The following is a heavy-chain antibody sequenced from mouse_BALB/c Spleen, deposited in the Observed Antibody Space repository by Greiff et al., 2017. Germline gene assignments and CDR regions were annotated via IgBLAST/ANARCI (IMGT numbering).Heavy chain of an antibody. CDR1: GFSLTSYG. CDR2: IWAGGST. Sequence: VKLQESGPGLVAPSQSLSITCTVSGFSLTSYGVHWVRQPPGKGLEWLGVIWAGGSTNYNSALMSRLSISKDNSKSQVFLKMNSLQTDDTAMYYCASLITTVRFAYWGQGTLVTVSA. D-gene: IGHD1-2*01. CDR3: ASLITTVRFAY. J-gene: IGHJ3*01. V-gene: IGHV2-9*02.